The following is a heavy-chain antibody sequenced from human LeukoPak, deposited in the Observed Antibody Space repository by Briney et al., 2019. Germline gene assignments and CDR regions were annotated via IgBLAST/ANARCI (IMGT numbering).Heavy chain of an antibody. J-gene: IGHJ4*02. CDR2: IKQDGSDK. CDR3: AKDSGWFRFDY. Sequence: PGGSLRLSCAASGFTFSTSWMTWVRQAPGEGLEWVANIKQDGSDKYYMDSVKGRFTISRDNAKNSLYLQMNSLRAEDTAVYYCAKDSGWFRFDYWGQGTLVTVSS. D-gene: IGHD6-13*01. CDR1: GFTFSTSW. V-gene: IGHV3-7*03.